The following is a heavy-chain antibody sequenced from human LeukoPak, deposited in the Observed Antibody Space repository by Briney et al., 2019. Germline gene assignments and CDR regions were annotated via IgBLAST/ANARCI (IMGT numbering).Heavy chain of an antibody. CDR2: ISYSGTP. D-gene: IGHD4-17*01. Sequence: PSETLSLTCNVSGGSINTANYYWTWIRQPPGKGLGWIGYISYSGTPYYNPSLNSRLTISLDTSKNQFPLRLNSVTAADTAMYYCARDRYGDFEDYWGQGTLVTVSS. CDR3: ARDRYGDFEDY. V-gene: IGHV4-30-4*08. CDR1: GGSINTANYY. J-gene: IGHJ4*02.